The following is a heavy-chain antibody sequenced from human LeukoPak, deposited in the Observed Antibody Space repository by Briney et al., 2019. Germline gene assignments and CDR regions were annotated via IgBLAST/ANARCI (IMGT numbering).Heavy chain of an antibody. J-gene: IGHJ4*02. CDR3: ARLQRVWGSYRRTFDY. CDR2: INPNSGGT. CDR1: GYTLTGYY. V-gene: IGHV1-2*06. Sequence: ASVKVSCKASGYTLTGYYMHWVRQAPGQGLEWMGRINPNSGGTNYAQKFQGRVTMTRDTSISTAYMELSRLRSDDTAVYYCARLQRVWGSYRRTFDYWGQGTLVTVSS. D-gene: IGHD3-16*02.